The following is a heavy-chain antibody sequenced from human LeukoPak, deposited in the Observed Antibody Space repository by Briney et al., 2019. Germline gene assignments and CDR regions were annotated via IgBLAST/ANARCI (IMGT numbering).Heavy chain of an antibody. CDR2: IYYSGST. CDR3: ARHASLDL. Sequence: SETLSLTCTVSGGSIGSYYWNWIRQPPGKGLEWIGYIYYSGSTNYNPSLKSRVTISVDTSKNQFSLKLSSVTAADTAVYYCARHASLDLWGQGTLVTVSS. V-gene: IGHV4-59*08. CDR1: GGSIGSYY. J-gene: IGHJ5*02.